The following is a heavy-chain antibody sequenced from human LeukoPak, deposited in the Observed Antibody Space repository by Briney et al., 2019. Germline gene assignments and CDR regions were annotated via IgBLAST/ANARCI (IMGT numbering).Heavy chain of an antibody. CDR1: GFILSDYN. D-gene: IGHD1-26*01. V-gene: IGHV3-21*01. CDR2: ITISGTYI. CDR3: TRDLSATARAYDY. J-gene: IGHJ4*02. Sequence: GGSLRLSCAASGFILSDYNMNWVRQAPGKGLXXXXFITISGTYITYADSVKGRFTISRDNAKNSLYLQMNSLRAEDTAVYYCTRDLSATARAYDYWGQGTLVTVSS.